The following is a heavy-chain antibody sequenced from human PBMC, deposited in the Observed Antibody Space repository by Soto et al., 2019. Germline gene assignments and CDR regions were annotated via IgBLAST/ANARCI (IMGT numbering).Heavy chain of an antibody. CDR2: ISGSGGST. Sequence: GGSLRLSCAASGFTFSSYAMSWVRQAPGKGLEWVSAISGSGGSTYYADSVKGRFTISRDNSKNTLYLQMNSLRAEDTAVYYCAKDTLGTAYDRITMVRGVQLTPTYWGQGTLVTVSS. CDR1: GFTFSSYA. V-gene: IGHV3-23*01. CDR3: AKDTLGTAYDRITMVRGVQLTPTY. D-gene: IGHD3-10*01. J-gene: IGHJ4*02.